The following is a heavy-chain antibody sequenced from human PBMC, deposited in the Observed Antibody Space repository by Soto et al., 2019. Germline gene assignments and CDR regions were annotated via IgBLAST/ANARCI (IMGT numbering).Heavy chain of an antibody. CDR3: ARLYLRYFDWSDHDAFDI. Sequence: SETLSLTCTVSGGSISSYYWSWIRQPPGKGLEWIGYIYYSGSTNYNPSLKSRVTISVDTSKNQFSLKLSSVTAADTAVYYCARLYLRYFDWSDHDAFDIWGQGTMVTVS. D-gene: IGHD3-9*01. V-gene: IGHV4-59*08. CDR1: GGSISSYY. CDR2: IYYSGST. J-gene: IGHJ3*02.